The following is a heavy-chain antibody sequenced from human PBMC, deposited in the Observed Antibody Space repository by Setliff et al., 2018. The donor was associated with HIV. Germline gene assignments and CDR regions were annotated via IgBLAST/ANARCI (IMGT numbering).Heavy chain of an antibody. D-gene: IGHD1-1*01. J-gene: IGHJ4*02. Sequence: ASVKVSCKASGYTFTSYGISWVRQATGQGLEWMGWISAYNGNTNYAQKLQGRVTMTTDTSTTTAYMELRSLRSDDTAVYYCARCGWNAWGGPSDNWGQGTLVTVSS. V-gene: IGHV1-18*01. CDR3: ARCGWNAWGGPSDN. CDR1: GYTFTSYG. CDR2: ISAYNGNT.